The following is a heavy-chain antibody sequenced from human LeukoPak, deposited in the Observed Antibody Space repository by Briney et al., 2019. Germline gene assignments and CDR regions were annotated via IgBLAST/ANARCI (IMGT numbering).Heavy chain of an antibody. J-gene: IGHJ4*02. CDR1: GGSISSGSYY. Sequence: SETPSLTCTVSGGSISSGSYYWGWIRQPPGKGLEWIGYIYYSGSTYYNPSLKSRVTISVDTSKNQFSLKLSSVTAADTAVYYCARATLNDYGDYVAPYYFDYWGQGTLVTVSS. D-gene: IGHD4-17*01. V-gene: IGHV4-30-4*08. CDR2: IYYSGST. CDR3: ARATLNDYGDYVAPYYFDY.